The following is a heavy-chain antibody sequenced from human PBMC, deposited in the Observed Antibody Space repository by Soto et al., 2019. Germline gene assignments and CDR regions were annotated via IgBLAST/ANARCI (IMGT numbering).Heavy chain of an antibody. CDR2: IYYSGST. CDR3: ARESSAYSRGWYYFDS. D-gene: IGHD3-22*01. J-gene: IGHJ4*02. V-gene: IGHV4-30-4*01. CDR1: GGSITSGDYY. Sequence: QVQLQESGPGLVKPSQTLSLTCTVSGGSITSGDYYWSWIRQTPGRGLEWIGYIYYSGSTYYNPSLESRLTISVDTSKNQFSLKLSSVIAADTAVYYYARESSAYSRGWYYFDSWGQGTLVTVSS.